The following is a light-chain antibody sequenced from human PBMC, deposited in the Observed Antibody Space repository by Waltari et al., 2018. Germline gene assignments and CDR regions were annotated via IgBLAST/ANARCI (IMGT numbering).Light chain of an antibody. J-gene: IGKJ4*01. CDR1: QSVSSY. CDR3: QQRSNWPPLT. Sequence: EMVLTQSPATLSLCPGERATLYCRDSQSVSSYLAWYQQKPGQAPRLLIYDASNRATVIPARFSGSGSGTDFTLTISSLEPEDFAVYYCQQRSNWPPLTFGGGTKVEIK. CDR2: DAS. V-gene: IGKV3-11*01.